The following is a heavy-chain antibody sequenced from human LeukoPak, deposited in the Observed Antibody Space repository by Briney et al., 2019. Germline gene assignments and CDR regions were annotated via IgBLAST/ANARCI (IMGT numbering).Heavy chain of an antibody. CDR2: ISYDGSNK. Sequence: GGSLRLSCAASGFTFSNYAMDWVRQAPGKGLEWVAVISYDGSNKYYTDSVKGRFSISRDNSKNTLYLEMNSLRLEDTAVYYCARDGEQWLVTWFDPWGQGTLVTVAS. V-gene: IGHV3-30-3*01. J-gene: IGHJ5*02. CDR1: GFTFSNYA. CDR3: ARDGEQWLVTWFDP. D-gene: IGHD6-19*01.